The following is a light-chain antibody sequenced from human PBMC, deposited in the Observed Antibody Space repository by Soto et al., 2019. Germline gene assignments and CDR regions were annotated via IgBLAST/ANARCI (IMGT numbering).Light chain of an antibody. J-gene: IGKJ1*01. V-gene: IGKV1-5*03. CDR3: QQYNSYWT. Sequence: DIQLTQSPSTLSASVGDRVTITCRASQSVSDWLAWYQQRPGKAPNLLIYRASRLESGVPSRFSGSGSGTEFTLTISSLQPDDFATYYCQQYNSYWTFGQGTKVELK. CDR1: QSVSDW. CDR2: RAS.